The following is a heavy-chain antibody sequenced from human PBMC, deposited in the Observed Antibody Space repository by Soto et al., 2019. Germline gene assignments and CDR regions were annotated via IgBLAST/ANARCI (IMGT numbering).Heavy chain of an antibody. D-gene: IGHD6-19*01. CDR2: ISYDGSNK. CDR1: GFTFSSYA. V-gene: IGHV3-30-3*01. J-gene: IGHJ4*02. CDR3: AGDGYSSGWKEY. Sequence: QVQLVESGGGVVQPGRSLRLSCAASGFTFSSYAMHWVRQAPGKGLEWVAVISYDGSNKYYADSVKGRFTISRDNSKNTLYLQMNSLRAEDTAVYYCAGDGYSSGWKEYWGQGTLVTVSS.